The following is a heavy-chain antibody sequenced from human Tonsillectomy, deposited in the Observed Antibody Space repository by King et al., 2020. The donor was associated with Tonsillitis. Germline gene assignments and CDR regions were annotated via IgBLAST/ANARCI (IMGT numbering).Heavy chain of an antibody. CDR1: GGSISGGAYY. V-gene: IGHV4-31*03. CDR3: ARYEGGVFDP. D-gene: IGHD2-15*01. CDR2: IYYSENT. J-gene: IGHJ5*02. Sequence: HVQLQESGPGLVKPSQTLSLTCTVSGGSISGGAYYWSWIRQHPGKGLGWIGYIYYSENTYYNPSLKSRLTISRDTSKNQFSLELRSVTAADTAMYYCARYEGGVFDPWGQGTLVTVSS.